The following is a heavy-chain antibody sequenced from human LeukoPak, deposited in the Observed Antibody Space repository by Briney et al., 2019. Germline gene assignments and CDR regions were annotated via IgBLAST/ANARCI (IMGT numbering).Heavy chain of an antibody. CDR2: IYTIGST. J-gene: IGHJ4*02. Sequence: SETLSLTCTVSRGSLSRYYWSWIRQPAGKQLEWIGGIYTIGSTNYNPSLKSRVSMSVDTSKNQFSLKLSSVTAADTAVYYCARGAYYDSSGYYYGYFGYFDYWGQGTLVTVSS. D-gene: IGHD3-22*01. CDR3: ARGAYYDSSGYYYGYFGYFDY. CDR1: RGSLSRYY. V-gene: IGHV4-4*07.